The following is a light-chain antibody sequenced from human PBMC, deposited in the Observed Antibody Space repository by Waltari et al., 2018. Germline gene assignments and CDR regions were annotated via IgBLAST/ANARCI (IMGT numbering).Light chain of an antibody. CDR3: SSYTSSSTLV. Sequence: QSALTQPASVSGSPGQSITISCTGTSSDVGGYNYVSGYQQHPGKAPKPMIYEVSNRPSGVSNRFSGSKAGNAASLTISGRQAEDEADYYCSSYTSSSTLVFGGGTKLTVL. CDR2: EVS. J-gene: IGLJ2*01. CDR1: SSDVGGYNY. V-gene: IGLV2-14*01.